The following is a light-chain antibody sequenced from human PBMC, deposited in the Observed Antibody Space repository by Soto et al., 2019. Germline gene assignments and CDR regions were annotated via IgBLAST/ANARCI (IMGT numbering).Light chain of an antibody. CDR2: DAS. V-gene: IGKV3-11*01. CDR3: QQYNNWPTWT. CDR1: QIVSSY. J-gene: IGKJ1*01. Sequence: EIVLTQSPATLSLSPGERATLSCRASQIVSSYLAWYQQKPGQAPRLLIYDASNRATGIPARFSGSGSETEFTLTISSLQAEDSAVYFCQQYNNWPTWTFGQGTKV.